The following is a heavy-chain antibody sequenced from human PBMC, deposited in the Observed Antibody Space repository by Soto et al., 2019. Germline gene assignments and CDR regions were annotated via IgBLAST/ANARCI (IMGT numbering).Heavy chain of an antibody. CDR2: IYYTGST. CDR3: ARREAYGSGSFSRFHP. Sequence: PSETLSLTCFVSGGSITTGGFYWSWIRQFPGKGLEWIGQIYYTGSTFYNPSLQSRIIISFDISKNQFSLHLSSVTAADTAVYYCARREAYGSGSFSRFHPWGKGTLVTVSS. V-gene: IGHV4-31*03. D-gene: IGHD3-10*01. CDR1: GGSITTGGFY. J-gene: IGHJ5*02.